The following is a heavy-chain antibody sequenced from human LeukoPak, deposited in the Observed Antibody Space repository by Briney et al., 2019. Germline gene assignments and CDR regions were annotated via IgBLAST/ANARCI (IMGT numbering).Heavy chain of an antibody. D-gene: IGHD6-13*01. V-gene: IGHV3-30-3*01. CDR2: ISYDGSNK. CDR1: GFTFSSYA. J-gene: IGHJ4*02. Sequence: GGSLRLSCAASGFTFSSYAMHWVRQAPGKGLEWVAVISYDGSNKYYADSVKGRFTISRDSSKNTLYLQMNSLGAEDTAVYYCARDSPLSSWSFDYWGQGTLVTVSS. CDR3: ARDSPLSSWSFDY.